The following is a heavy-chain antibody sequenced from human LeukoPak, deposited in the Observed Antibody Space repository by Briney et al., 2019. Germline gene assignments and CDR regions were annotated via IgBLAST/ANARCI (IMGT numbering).Heavy chain of an antibody. D-gene: IGHD4-11*01. CDR3: ARGMTNPFDY. Sequence: GGSLRLSCAASGFTVSTNYMSWVRQAPGKELEWVSVIYSGGSTYYADSVKGRFTISRHNSENTLYLQMNSLRAEDTAVYYCARGMTNPFDYWGQGTLVTVSS. J-gene: IGHJ4*02. CDR1: GFTVSTNY. V-gene: IGHV3-53*04. CDR2: IYSGGST.